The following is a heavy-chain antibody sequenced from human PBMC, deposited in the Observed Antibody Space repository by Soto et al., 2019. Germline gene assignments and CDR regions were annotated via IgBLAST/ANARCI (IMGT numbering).Heavy chain of an antibody. J-gene: IGHJ6*03. CDR1: GGTFSSYA. CDR2: ISGSGCST. CDR3: AKALGGGYYYMDV. Sequence: GGSLRFSWAASGGTFSSYAVAWFRKAPGKELEWVSAISGSGCSTYYADSVKGRFTISRDNSKNTLYLQMNSLRAEDTAVYYCAKALGGGYYYMDVWGKGTTVTVSS. V-gene: IGHV3-23*01.